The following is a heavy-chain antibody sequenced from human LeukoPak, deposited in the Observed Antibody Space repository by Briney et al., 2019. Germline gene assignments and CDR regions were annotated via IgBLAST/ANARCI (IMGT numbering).Heavy chain of an antibody. CDR3: AREFEYSTSTGLDY. V-gene: IGHV3-7*01. J-gene: IGHJ4*02. Sequence: GGSLRLSCAASGFTFSSYWMSWVRQAPGKGLQWVASINRDGSEKHPVDSVKGRFTISRDNAKNSVYLQMNSLRAEDTAVYYCAREFEYSTSTGLDYWGQGTLVTVSS. CDR1: GFTFSSYW. D-gene: IGHD6-6*01. CDR2: INRDGSEK.